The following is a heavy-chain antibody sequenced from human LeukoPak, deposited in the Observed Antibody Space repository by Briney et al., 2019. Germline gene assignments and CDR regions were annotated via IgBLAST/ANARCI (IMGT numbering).Heavy chain of an antibody. CDR3: ARDLAGSIDY. Sequence: GGSPRLSCAASGFTFSRFLMHWVRQAPGKGLVWVSLISNDGRTTRYADSVKGRFTISRDNAKNTLYLEINSLRAEDTAVYYCARDLAGSIDYWGQGTLVTVSS. J-gene: IGHJ4*02. D-gene: IGHD6-19*01. CDR1: GFTFSRFL. V-gene: IGHV3-74*01. CDR2: ISNDGRTT.